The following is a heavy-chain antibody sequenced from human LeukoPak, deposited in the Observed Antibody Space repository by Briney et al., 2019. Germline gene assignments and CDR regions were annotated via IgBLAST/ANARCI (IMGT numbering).Heavy chain of an antibody. Sequence: PGGSLRLSCAASGFTFSSYAMSWVRQAPGKGLEWVSAISGSGGSTYYADSVKSRFTISRDNSKNTLYLQMNSLRAEDTAVYYCANRGGRAVAGSRGKLFDYWGQGTLVTVSS. J-gene: IGHJ4*02. D-gene: IGHD6-19*01. CDR2: ISGSGGST. CDR1: GFTFSSYA. CDR3: ANRGGRAVAGSRGKLFDY. V-gene: IGHV3-23*01.